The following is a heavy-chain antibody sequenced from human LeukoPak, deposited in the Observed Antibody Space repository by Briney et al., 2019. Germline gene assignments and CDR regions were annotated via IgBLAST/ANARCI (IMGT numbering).Heavy chain of an antibody. CDR1: GFTFSTYW. CDR3: VRFSNFWSGQEDY. V-gene: IGHV3-74*01. Sequence: GGSLRLSCAASGFTFSTYWMHWVRQAPGKGLVWVSGISSDGRSTTYADSVKGRFTISRDNAQNTLYLQMNSLRAEDTAVYYCVRFSNFWSGQEDYWGQGSLVTVSS. J-gene: IGHJ4*02. CDR2: ISSDGRST. D-gene: IGHD3-3*01.